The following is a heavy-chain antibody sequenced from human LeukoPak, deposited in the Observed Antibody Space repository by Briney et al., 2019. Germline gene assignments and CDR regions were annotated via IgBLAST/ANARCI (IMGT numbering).Heavy chain of an antibody. D-gene: IGHD2-15*01. J-gene: IGHJ4*02. Sequence: PSETLSLTCAVYGGSFSGYYWSWIRQPPGKGLEWIGEINHSGGTNYNPSLKSRVTISVDTSKNQFSLKLSSVTAADTAVYYCARAGGYCSGGSCYPLDYWGQGTLVTVSS. V-gene: IGHV4-34*01. CDR3: ARAGGYCSGGSCYPLDY. CDR1: GGSFSGYY. CDR2: INHSGGT.